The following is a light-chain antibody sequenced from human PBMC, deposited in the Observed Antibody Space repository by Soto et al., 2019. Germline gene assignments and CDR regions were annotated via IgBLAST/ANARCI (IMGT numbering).Light chain of an antibody. V-gene: IGKV3-20*01. CDR3: QQYGSSSYT. CDR2: AAS. CDR1: QSISSSY. J-gene: IGKJ2*01. Sequence: EIVLTQSPGTLSLSPGERATLSCRASQSISSSYLAWYQQTQGHAPRLLIYAASSRATGITDRFSGSGSGTDFTLTISRLEPEDFAVYYCQQYGSSSYTFGQGTQLEIK.